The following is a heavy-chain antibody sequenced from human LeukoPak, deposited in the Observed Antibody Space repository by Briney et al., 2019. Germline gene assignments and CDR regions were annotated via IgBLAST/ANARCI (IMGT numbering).Heavy chain of an antibody. CDR1: GGSISSYD. J-gene: IGHJ4*02. CDR2: IYYSGST. CDR3: ASLNYGDYQQRDY. V-gene: IGHV4-59*08. D-gene: IGHD4-17*01. Sequence: PSETLSLTCTVSGGSISSYDWSWLRQPPGKGLEWIGYIYYSGSTNYNPSLKSRVTISVDTSKNQFSLKLSSVTAADTAVYYCASLNYGDYQQRDYWGQGTLVTVSS.